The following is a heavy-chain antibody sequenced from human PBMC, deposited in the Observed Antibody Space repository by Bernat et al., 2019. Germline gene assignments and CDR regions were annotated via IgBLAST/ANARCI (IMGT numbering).Heavy chain of an antibody. CDR2: IWYDGSNK. D-gene: IGHD1-26*01. CDR3: VSTDHWEGLGRDY. Sequence: QVQLVESGGGVVQPGRSLRLSCAASGFIFSNFGMYWVRQAPGKGLEWVAVIWYDGSNKYYADSVKGRFTISRDNSKNTVFLQMNSLRAEDTAVYYCVSTDHWEGLGRDYWGQGTLVTVSS. CDR1: GFIFSNFG. V-gene: IGHV3-33*01. J-gene: IGHJ4*02.